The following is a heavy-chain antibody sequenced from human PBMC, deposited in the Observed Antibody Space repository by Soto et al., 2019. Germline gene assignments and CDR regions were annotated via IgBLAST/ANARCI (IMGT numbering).Heavy chain of an antibody. D-gene: IGHD3-3*01. CDR2: IRREAYGGTT. J-gene: IGHJ5*02. V-gene: IGHV3-49*03. CDR1: GFRFSDYT. CDR3: TRVPSVSYYEFWSGYYPNWFDP. Sequence: GGSLRLSCTASGFRFSDYTLSWFRQAPGKGLEWVGFIRREAYGGTTEYAATGKGRFTISSDDSKSIAYLQMNSLKTEDRAVYYCTRVPSVSYYEFWSGYYPNWFDPWGQGTLVTVSS.